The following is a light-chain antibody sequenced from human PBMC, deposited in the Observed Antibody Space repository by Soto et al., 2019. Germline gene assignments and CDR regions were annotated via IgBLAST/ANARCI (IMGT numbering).Light chain of an antibody. J-gene: IGLJ2*01. Sequence: QSVLTQPPSVSGAPGQRVTISCTGSSSNIGAGYDVHWYQQLPGTAPKLLIYGNSNRPSGVPDRFSGSKSGTSASLAITGLQAEDEADYYCSSYTSSSTLYVVFGGGTKLTVL. CDR1: SSNIGAGYD. CDR2: GNS. CDR3: SSYTSSSTLYVV. V-gene: IGLV1-40*01.